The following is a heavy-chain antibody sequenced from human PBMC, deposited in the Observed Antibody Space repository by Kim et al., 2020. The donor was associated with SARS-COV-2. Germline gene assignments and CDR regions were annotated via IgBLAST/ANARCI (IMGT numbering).Heavy chain of an antibody. J-gene: IGHJ4*02. D-gene: IGHD6-13*01. CDR1: GYSFTSYW. CDR2: IYPGDSDT. CDR3: ARHRSPAYSSSWLIDY. V-gene: IGHV5-51*01. Sequence: GESLKISCKGSGYSFTSYWIGWVRQMPGKGLEWMGIIYPGDSDTRYSPSFQGQVTIPADKSISTAYLQWSSLKASDTAMYYCARHRSPAYSSSWLIDYWGQRTLVSVSS.